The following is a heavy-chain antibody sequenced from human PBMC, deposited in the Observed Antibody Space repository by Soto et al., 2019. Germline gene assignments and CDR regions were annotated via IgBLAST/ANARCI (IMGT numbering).Heavy chain of an antibody. Sequence: VQLVQSGAEVEKPGASVKVSCKASGYTFTDNYMHWVRQAPRRGLEWMALINPTTGGTQYAQKFQGRVTVTWDTYISTANMDLSSLRSDDTATYYCARGYCSAIGCSHYLDYWGQGTLVTVAS. CDR3: ARGYCSAIGCSHYLDY. D-gene: IGHD2-2*01. V-gene: IGHV1-2*02. CDR1: GYTFTDNY. J-gene: IGHJ4*02. CDR2: INPTTGGT.